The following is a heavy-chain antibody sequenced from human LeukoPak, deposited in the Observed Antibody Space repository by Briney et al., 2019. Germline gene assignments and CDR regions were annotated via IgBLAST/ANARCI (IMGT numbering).Heavy chain of an antibody. D-gene: IGHD2-2*01. CDR3: ASQTGYCSSTSCSVDY. CDR2: ISSSGSTI. V-gene: IGHV3-48*04. CDR1: GFTFSSYG. Sequence: GRSLRLSCAASGFTFSSYGMNWVRQAPGKGLEWVSYISSSGSTIYYADSVKGRFTISRDNAKNSLYLQMNSLRAEDTAVYYCASQTGYCSSTSCSVDYWGQGTLVTVSS. J-gene: IGHJ4*02.